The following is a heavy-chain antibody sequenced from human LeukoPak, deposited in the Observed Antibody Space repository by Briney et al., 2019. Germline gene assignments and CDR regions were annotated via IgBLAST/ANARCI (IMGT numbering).Heavy chain of an antibody. J-gene: IGHJ4*02. CDR2: IWYDGSNK. D-gene: IGHD1-26*01. V-gene: IGHV3-33*01. Sequence: GRSLRLSCAASGFTFSSYGMHWVRQAPGKGLEWVVVIWYDGSNKYYADSVKGRFTISRDNSKNTLYLQMNSLRAEDTAVYYCARITIVGAAYWGQGTLVTVSS. CDR1: GFTFSSYG. CDR3: ARITIVGAAY.